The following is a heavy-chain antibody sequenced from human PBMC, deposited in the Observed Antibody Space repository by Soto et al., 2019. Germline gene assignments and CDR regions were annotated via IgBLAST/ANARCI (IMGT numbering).Heavy chain of an antibody. Sequence: GWSLRLSCASSVFTFIDYYMSWIRQAPGKGLEWVSYISSSGSTIYYADSVKGRFTISRDNAKNSLYLQMNSLRAEDTAVYYCARRSQYCTNGVCYTGNYYYGMDVWGQGTTVTVSS. CDR3: ARRSQYCTNGVCYTGNYYYGMDV. V-gene: IGHV3-11*01. CDR2: ISSSGSTI. D-gene: IGHD2-8*01. J-gene: IGHJ6*02. CDR1: VFTFIDYY.